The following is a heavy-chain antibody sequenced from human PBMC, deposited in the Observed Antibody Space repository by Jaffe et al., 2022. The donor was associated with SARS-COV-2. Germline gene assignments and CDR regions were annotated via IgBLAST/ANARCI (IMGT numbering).Heavy chain of an antibody. V-gene: IGHV3-53*04. CDR1: GFTVSSNY. D-gene: IGHD6-19*01. Sequence: EVQLVESGGGLVQPGGSLRLSCAASGFTVSSNYMSWVRQAPGKGLEWVSVIYSGGSTYYADSVKGRFTISRHNSKNTLYLQMNSLRAEDTAVYYCARVRYSSGWYEFDYWGQGTLVTVSS. CDR2: IYSGGST. CDR3: ARVRYSSGWYEFDY. J-gene: IGHJ4*02.